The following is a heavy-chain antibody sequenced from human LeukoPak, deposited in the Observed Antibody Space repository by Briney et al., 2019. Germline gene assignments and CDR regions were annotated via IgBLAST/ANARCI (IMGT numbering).Heavy chain of an antibody. CDR1: GFTFTSYA. J-gene: IGHJ4*02. CDR2: ISTDGISK. Sequence: GGSLILSCATSGFTFTSYAMSWVRQAPGMGLEWVSAISTDGISKYHADSVKGRFTISRDNSKKILCLQLNSLRAEDTVIYYCAKGSSAGRPYFFDSWGQGAQVTVSS. V-gene: IGHV3-23*01. D-gene: IGHD2-15*01. CDR3: AKGSSAGRPYFFDS.